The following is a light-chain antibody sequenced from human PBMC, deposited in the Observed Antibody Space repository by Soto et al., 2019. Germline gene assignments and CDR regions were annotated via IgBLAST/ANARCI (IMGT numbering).Light chain of an antibody. Sequence: QSALTQPASVSGSPGQSITISCTGTRSDVGSYSLVPWYQQHPGKAPKLIIYEANKRPSGISHRFSGSKSGNTAFLTISGLQAEDEADYYCYSYAGSFTYVFGTGTKVTVL. CDR1: RSDVGSYSL. J-gene: IGLJ1*01. CDR2: EAN. V-gene: IGLV2-23*01. CDR3: YSYAGSFTYV.